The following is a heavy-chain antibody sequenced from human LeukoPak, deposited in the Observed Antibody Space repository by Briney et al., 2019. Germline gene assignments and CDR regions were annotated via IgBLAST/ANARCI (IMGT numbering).Heavy chain of an antibody. J-gene: IGHJ3*02. V-gene: IGHV4-59*01. CDR2: IDYSGNT. CDR1: NGSISSYY. Sequence: SETLSLACTVSNGSISSYYWSWIRQPPGKRLEWIGYIDYSGNTHYNPSLKSRVTISVDTSKIQFSLKLSSVTAADTAVYYCACSSSYGKLDIWGQGTMVTVFS. D-gene: IGHD6-6*01. CDR3: ACSSSYGKLDI.